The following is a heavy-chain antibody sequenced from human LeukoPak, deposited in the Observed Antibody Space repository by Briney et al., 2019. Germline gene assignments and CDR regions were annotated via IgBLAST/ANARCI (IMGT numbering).Heavy chain of an antibody. J-gene: IGHJ4*02. CDR2: IRAGGTT. CDR3: AADVPSPLAQIDY. CDR1: GFTFSNAW. V-gene: IGHV3-15*01. D-gene: IGHD1-14*01. Sequence: PGGSLRLSCAASGFTFSNAWMCWVRQAPGKGLEWVARIRAGGTTDYAAPVKGRFTISRDDSMNTLSLQMDGLKTGDTAVYYCAADVPSPLAQIDYWGQGTPVTVSS.